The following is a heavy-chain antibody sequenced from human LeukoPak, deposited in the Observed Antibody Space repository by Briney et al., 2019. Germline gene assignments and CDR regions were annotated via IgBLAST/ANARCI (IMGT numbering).Heavy chain of an antibody. CDR2: INPNSGGT. D-gene: IGHD2-15*01. CDR3: ARDRYCSGGSCYRWFDP. V-gene: IGHV1-2*02. CDR1: GYTFTAYY. J-gene: IGHJ5*02. Sequence: ASVKVSCKASGYTFTAYYMHWVRQAPGQGLEWMGWINPNSGGTNYAQKFQGRVTMTRDTSTSTAYMELSRLTSDDTAVYYCARDRYCSGGSCYRWFDPWGQGTLVTVSS.